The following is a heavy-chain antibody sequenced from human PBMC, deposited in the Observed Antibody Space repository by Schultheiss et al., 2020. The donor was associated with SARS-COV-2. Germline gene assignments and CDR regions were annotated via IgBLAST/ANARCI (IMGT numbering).Heavy chain of an antibody. CDR2: IIPIFGTA. Sequence: SVKVSCKASGYTFTSYAMHWVRQAPGQGLEWMGGIIPIFGTANYAQKFQGRVTITADESTSTVYMELSSLRSEDTAVYYCARAGRGWLQLDFWGQGILVTVSS. CDR1: GYTFTSYA. D-gene: IGHD5-24*01. J-gene: IGHJ4*02. V-gene: IGHV1-69*13. CDR3: ARAGRGWLQLDF.